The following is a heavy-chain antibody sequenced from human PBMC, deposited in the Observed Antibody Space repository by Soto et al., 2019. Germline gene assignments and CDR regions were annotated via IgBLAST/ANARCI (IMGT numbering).Heavy chain of an antibody. CDR2: IYYSGST. V-gene: IGHV4-61*01. CDR1: GGSVSSGSYY. D-gene: IGHD1-26*01. J-gene: IGHJ1*01. CDR3: ARDPFSGSYYPYFQH. Sequence: SETLSLTCTVSGGSVSSGSYYWSWIRQPPGKGLEWIGYIYYSGSTNYNPSLKSRVTISVDTSKNQFSLKLSSVTAADTAVYYCARDPFSGSYYPYFQHWGQGTLVTVSS.